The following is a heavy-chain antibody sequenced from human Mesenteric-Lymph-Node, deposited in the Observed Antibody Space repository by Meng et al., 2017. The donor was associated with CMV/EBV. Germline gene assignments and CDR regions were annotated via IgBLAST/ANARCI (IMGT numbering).Heavy chain of an antibody. V-gene: IGHV3-7*01. CDR3: AKRGPLQVDV. D-gene: IGHD3-10*01. J-gene: IGHJ6*02. CDR1: GFTFSSYW. CDR2: IKQDGSEK. Sequence: GESLKISCAASGFTFSSYWMSWVRQAPGKGLEWVANIKQDGSEKYYVDSVKGRFTISRDNAKNSLYLQMNSLRAEDTAVYYCAKRGPLQVDVWGQGTMVTVSS.